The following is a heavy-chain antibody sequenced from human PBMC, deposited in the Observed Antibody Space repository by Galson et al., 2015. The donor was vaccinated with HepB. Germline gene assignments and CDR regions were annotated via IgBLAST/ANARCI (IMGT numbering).Heavy chain of an antibody. D-gene: IGHD4-17*01. CDR3: AKALYDYGDSPLRPYMDV. J-gene: IGHJ6*03. CDR2: ISYDGTNK. Sequence: SLRLSCAASGFTFSSYGIHWVRQAPGKGLEWVAVISYDGTNKYYADSVKGRFTISRDNSENTLYLQMNSLRAEDTAVYYCAKALYDYGDSPLRPYMDVWGKGTTVTVSS. V-gene: IGHV3-30*18. CDR1: GFTFSSYG.